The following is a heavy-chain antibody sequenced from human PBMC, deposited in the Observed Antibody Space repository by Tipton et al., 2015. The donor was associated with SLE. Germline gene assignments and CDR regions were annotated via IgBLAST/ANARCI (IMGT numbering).Heavy chain of an antibody. CDR3: ARGYSSSWLYYYGMDV. J-gene: IGHJ6*02. CDR1: GASMTGYY. Sequence: TLSLTCTVSGASMTGYYWSWIRQPPGKGLEWIGYIYHSGNTNYNPSLKSRLTISVDTSQNQFSLKLSSVTAADTAVYYCARGYSSSWLYYYGMDVWGQGTTVTVSS. V-gene: IGHV4-59*01. CDR2: IYHSGNT. D-gene: IGHD6-13*01.